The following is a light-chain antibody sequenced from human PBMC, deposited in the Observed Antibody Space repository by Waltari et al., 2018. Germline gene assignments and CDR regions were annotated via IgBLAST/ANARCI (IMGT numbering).Light chain of an antibody. Sequence: DIQMTQSPSTLSASVGDRVTITCRASQTISTWLAWYQQRPGKAPKLRIYHASTLESGVPSRFSGSGVGTQFTLTISGLQPDDLATYYCQHYNTESRPFGQGTKVEIK. V-gene: IGKV1-5*03. CDR1: QTISTW. CDR2: HAS. J-gene: IGKJ1*01. CDR3: QHYNTESRP.